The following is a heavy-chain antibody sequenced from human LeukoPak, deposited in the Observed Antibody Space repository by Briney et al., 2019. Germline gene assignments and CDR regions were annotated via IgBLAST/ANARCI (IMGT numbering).Heavy chain of an antibody. J-gene: IGHJ4*02. V-gene: IGHV3-74*01. Sequence: GGSLRLSCAASGFTFSSYWMHWVRQAPENGLVWVSHISGDGSRTSYADSVKGRFTISRDNAKNTLYLQMNSLRDEDTAVYYCARDRGYCIDCWGQGTLVTVSS. CDR3: ARDRGYCIDC. CDR2: ISGDGSRT. D-gene: IGHD2-15*01. CDR1: GFTFSSYW.